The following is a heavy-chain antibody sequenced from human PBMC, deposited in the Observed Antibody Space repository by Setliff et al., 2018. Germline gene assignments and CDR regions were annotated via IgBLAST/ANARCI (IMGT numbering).Heavy chain of an antibody. V-gene: IGHV1-18*01. J-gene: IGHJ5*02. CDR1: GYTFTSYG. Sequence: ASVKVSCKASGYTFTSYGINWVRQAPGQGLEWMGWISTSNGNTNYAQKLQGRVTMTTDTSTSTAYMELRSLRSDDTAVYYCARATRDSDGWYYEYSWFDPWGQGTLVTVSS. CDR2: ISTSNGNT. D-gene: IGHD6-19*01. CDR3: ARATRDSDGWYYEYSWFDP.